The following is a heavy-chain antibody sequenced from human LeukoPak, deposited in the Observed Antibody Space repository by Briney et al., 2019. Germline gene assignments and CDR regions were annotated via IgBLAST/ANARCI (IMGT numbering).Heavy chain of an antibody. CDR3: AGYSSGWYVDH. CDR2: IYFSGST. D-gene: IGHD6-19*01. Sequence: SETLSLTCTVSGGSISTYYWSWIRQPPGKGLEWIGYIYFSGSTDYNPSLKSRVTISVDTSNNQFSLKLSSVTAADTAVYYCAGYSSGWYVDHWGQGTLVTVSS. J-gene: IGHJ4*02. V-gene: IGHV4-59*01. CDR1: GGSISTYY.